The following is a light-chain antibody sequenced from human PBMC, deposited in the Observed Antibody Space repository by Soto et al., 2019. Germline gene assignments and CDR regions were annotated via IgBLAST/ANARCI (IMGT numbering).Light chain of an antibody. CDR3: SAYAGSSTWV. J-gene: IGLJ2*01. CDR1: SSDVGGSNY. Sequence: QSAPTQPPSASGSPGQSVTFSCTRTSSDVGGSNYVPWYQQYPGKAPKLMIYEVYKRHSGVPARFSGSKSVNTAALTVSGIQPQDEAEYYCSAYAGSSTWVFGGGTKLTVL. V-gene: IGLV2-8*01. CDR2: EVY.